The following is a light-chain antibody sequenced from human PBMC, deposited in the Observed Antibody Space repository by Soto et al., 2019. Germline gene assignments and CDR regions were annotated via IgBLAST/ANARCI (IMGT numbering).Light chain of an antibody. CDR1: QNVRSY. Sequence: EIVLTQYPATLSLSPGERATLSCRASQNVRSYLAWYQQKPGQAPRRHIHDASSRATGIPDRFSRSGSGTDFTLTLSSIEPEDSAVYYCQQRTNWPTSTFGQGTGLEIK. J-gene: IGKJ5*01. V-gene: IGKV3-11*01. CDR3: QQRTNWPTST. CDR2: DAS.